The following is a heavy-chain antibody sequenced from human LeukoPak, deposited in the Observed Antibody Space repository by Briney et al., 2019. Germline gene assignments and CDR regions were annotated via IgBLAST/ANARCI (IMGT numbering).Heavy chain of an antibody. D-gene: IGHD6-19*01. CDR2: IYYDGSNT. Sequence: SGGSLRLSCAASGFTFYTHAMHWVRQAPGKGLEWVAMIYYDGSNTYYADSVKGRFTISRDNPKKTVFLQMNTLRVEDTAVYYCARVRYSSGWYRPVGSRAEYFQHWGQGTLVTVTS. CDR1: GFTFYTHA. CDR3: ARVRYSSGWYRPVGSRAEYFQH. J-gene: IGHJ1*01. V-gene: IGHV3-33*01.